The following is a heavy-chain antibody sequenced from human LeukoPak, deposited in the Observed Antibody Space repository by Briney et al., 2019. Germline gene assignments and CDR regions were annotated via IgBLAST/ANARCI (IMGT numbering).Heavy chain of an antibody. CDR1: GYTFTSYD. D-gene: IGHD3-22*01. CDR2: MNPNSGNT. J-gene: IGHJ4*02. V-gene: IGHV1-8*01. Sequence: GASVTVSCTASGYTFTSYDINWVRQATGQGLEWMGWMNPNSGNTGYAQKFQGRVTMTRNTSISTAYMELSSLRSEDTAVYYCARGRERYYDSSGYYYWGQGTLVTVSS. CDR3: ARGRERYYDSSGYYY.